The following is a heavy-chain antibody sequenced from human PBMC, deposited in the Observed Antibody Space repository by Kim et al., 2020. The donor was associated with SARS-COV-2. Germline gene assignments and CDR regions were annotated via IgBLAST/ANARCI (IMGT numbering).Heavy chain of an antibody. Sequence: GGSLRLSCAASGFTFSSYGMHWVRQAPGKGLEWVAVISYDGSNKYYADSVKGRFTISRDNSKNTLYLQMNSLRAEDTAVYYCAKDKSANYGYGGNDYWGQGTLVTVSS. J-gene: IGHJ4*02. V-gene: IGHV3-30*18. CDR3: AKDKSANYGYGGNDY. CDR1: GFTFSSYG. CDR2: ISYDGSNK. D-gene: IGHD5-18*01.